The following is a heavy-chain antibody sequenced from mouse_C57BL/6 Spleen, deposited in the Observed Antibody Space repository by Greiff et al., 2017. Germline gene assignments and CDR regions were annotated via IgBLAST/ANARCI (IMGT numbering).Heavy chain of an antibody. CDR1: GYTFTSYW. J-gene: IGHJ2*01. Sequence: QVQLQQPGAELVMPGASVKLSCKASGYTFTSYWMHWVKQRPGQGLEWIGEIDPSDSYTNYNQKFKGKSTLTVDKSSSTAYMQLSSLTSEDSAVYYCARWKDGCPDYWGKGTTLTVAS. V-gene: IGHV1-69*01. CDR3: ARWKDGCPDY. D-gene: IGHD2-3*01. CDR2: IDPSDSYT.